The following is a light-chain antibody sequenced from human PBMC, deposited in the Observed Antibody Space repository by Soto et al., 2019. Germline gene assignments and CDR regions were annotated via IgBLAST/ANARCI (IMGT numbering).Light chain of an antibody. CDR2: GAS. J-gene: IGKJ1*01. CDR3: QQYGSSPWT. Sequence: EIVLTPSPATLSLSPWERATLSCRASQSVSSNNLVWYQQKPGQAPRLLIYGASYRAAGIPDRFSGSGSGTDFTLTISRLEPEDFALYYCQQYGSSPWTVGQGTKVDIK. V-gene: IGKV3-20*01. CDR1: QSVSSNN.